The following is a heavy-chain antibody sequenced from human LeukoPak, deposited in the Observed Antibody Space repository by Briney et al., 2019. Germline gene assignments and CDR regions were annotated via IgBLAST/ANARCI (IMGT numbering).Heavy chain of an antibody. CDR1: GYTFTGYY. CDR2: INPNSGGT. V-gene: IGHV1-2*06. D-gene: IGHD3-22*01. Sequence: ASVKVSCKASGYTFTGYYMHWVRQAPGPGLEWMGRINPNSGGTNYAQKFQGRVTMTRDTPISTAYMDLSRLISDDTAVYYYARLDYYDSSGYYHVDDACDIWGQGTMVTVSS. CDR3: ARLDYYDSSGYYHVDDACDI. J-gene: IGHJ3*02.